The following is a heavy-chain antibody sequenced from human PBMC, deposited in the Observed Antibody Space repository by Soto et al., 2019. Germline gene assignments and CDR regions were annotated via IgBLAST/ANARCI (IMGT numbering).Heavy chain of an antibody. J-gene: IGHJ6*02. CDR2: ASYTSRWCN. V-gene: IGHV6-1*01. CDR3: ARGQHHYSAMDV. Sequence: QVQLQQSGPGLVKPSQTLSLTCAISGDSVSRISAAWNWIRQSPSRGLEWLGRASYTSRWCNEYAASVRSRITINPDTFKNQVTLQLTSVTPEDTAVYYCARGQHHYSAMDVWGQGTTVTVSS. D-gene: IGHD1-1*01. CDR1: GDSVSRISAA.